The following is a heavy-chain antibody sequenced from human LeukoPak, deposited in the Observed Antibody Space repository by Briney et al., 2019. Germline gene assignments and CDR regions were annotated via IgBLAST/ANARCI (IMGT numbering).Heavy chain of an antibody. CDR3: ARAMRYSGYDFDY. V-gene: IGHV4-34*01. CDR1: GGSFSGYC. CDR2: INHSGST. J-gene: IGHJ4*02. Sequence: PSETLSLTCAVYGGSFSGYCWSWIRQPPGKGLEWIGEINHSGSTNYNPSLKSRVTISVDTSKNQFSLKLSSVTAADTAVYYCARAMRYSGYDFDYWGQGTLVTVSS. D-gene: IGHD5-12*01.